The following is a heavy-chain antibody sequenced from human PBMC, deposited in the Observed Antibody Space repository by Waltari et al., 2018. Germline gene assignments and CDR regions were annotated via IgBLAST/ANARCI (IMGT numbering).Heavy chain of an antibody. CDR1: GGTFSSYA. D-gene: IGHD3-16*02. V-gene: IGHV1-69*01. CDR3: ARGTYYDYVWGSYRYVPYYYYYMDV. CDR2: NIPIFGTA. Sequence: QVQLVQSGAEVKKPGSSVKVSCEASGGTFSSYAISWVGQAPGHGLEWMGGNIPIFGTANYAQKFQGRVTITADESTSTAYMELSSLRSEDTAVYYCARGTYYDYVWGSYRYVPYYYYYMDVWGKGTTVTVSS. J-gene: IGHJ6*03.